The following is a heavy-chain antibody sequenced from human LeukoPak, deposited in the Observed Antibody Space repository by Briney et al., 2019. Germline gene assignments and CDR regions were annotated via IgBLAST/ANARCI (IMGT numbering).Heavy chain of an antibody. CDR2: IVNSGTTT. J-gene: IGHJ6*02. V-gene: IGHV3-11*01. CDR3: ERDRGFVNILTGYYLDV. CDR1: GFIIRDYY. Sequence: GGSLRLSCAVSGFIIRDYYMSWIRQAPGKGLEWISDIVNSGTTTHYADSVKGRFTISRDNDKNSLYIQMNSLRDGDTAVYYCERDRGFVNILTGYYLDVWGRGTTVTVSS. D-gene: IGHD3-9*01.